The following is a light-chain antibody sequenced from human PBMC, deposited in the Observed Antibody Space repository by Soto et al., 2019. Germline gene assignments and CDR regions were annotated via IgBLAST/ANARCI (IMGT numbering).Light chain of an antibody. CDR1: QTVRNNY. Sequence: EFVLTQSPGTLSLSPGERATLSCRASQTVRNNYLAWYQQKPGQAPRLLIYDASSRATGIPDRFSGGGSGTDFTLTISRLEPEDFAVYYCQQRSNWPQVTFGGGTKVDIK. CDR2: DAS. V-gene: IGKV3D-20*02. CDR3: QQRSNWPQVT. J-gene: IGKJ4*01.